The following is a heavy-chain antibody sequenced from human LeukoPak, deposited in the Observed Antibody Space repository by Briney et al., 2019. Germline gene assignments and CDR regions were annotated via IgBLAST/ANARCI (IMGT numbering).Heavy chain of an antibody. CDR1: GFTFSSYW. Sequence: SGGSLRLSCAASGFTFSSYWMLWVRQAPGKGLVWVSRINTAGSSTSYADSVMGRFTISRDNAKNTLYLQMNSLRAEDTAVYYCASGPYYEDFWGQGTLVTVSS. J-gene: IGHJ4*02. D-gene: IGHD3-22*01. CDR3: ASGPYYEDF. CDR2: INTAGSST. V-gene: IGHV3-74*01.